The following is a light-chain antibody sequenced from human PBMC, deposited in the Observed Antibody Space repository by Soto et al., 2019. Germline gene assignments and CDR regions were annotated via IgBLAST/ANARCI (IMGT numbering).Light chain of an antibody. CDR1: QSVSSSS. Sequence: EIVLTQSPGTLSLSPGEGATLSCRASQSVSSSSLTWYQQKRGQAPRLLIYVASTRASGIPYSFSGSGSGTDFTLTISRLEPEDFAVYYCNQYQSSYTFGGGTKVEIK. V-gene: IGKV3-20*01. CDR3: NQYQSSYT. CDR2: VAS. J-gene: IGKJ4*01.